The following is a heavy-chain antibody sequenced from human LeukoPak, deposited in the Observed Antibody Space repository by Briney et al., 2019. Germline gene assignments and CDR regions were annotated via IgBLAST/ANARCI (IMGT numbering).Heavy chain of an antibody. CDR3: ARRYCSGGSCHPYGMDV. Sequence: PGGSLRLSCAASGFTFSSYWMHWVRQAPGKGLVWVSRITSDGSSTNYADSVKGRFTISRDNAKNSLYLQMNSLRAEDTALYYCARRYCSGGSCHPYGMDVWGQGITVTVSS. CDR1: GFTFSSYW. CDR2: ITSDGSST. J-gene: IGHJ6*02. V-gene: IGHV3-74*01. D-gene: IGHD2-15*01.